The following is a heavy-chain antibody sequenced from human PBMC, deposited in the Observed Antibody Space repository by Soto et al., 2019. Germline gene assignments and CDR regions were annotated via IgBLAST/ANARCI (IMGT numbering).Heavy chain of an antibody. CDR3: ANLKIRSGGVIVSNY. V-gene: IGHV1-69*13. CDR2: MNPIFGTA. CDR1: GYTFTSYD. J-gene: IGHJ4*01. Sequence: EASVKVSCKASGYTFTSYDINWVRQATGQGLEWMGWMNPIFGTANYAQKFQGRVTITADESTSTAYMELSSLRSEDTAVYYCANLKIRSGGVIVSNYWG. D-gene: IGHD3-16*02.